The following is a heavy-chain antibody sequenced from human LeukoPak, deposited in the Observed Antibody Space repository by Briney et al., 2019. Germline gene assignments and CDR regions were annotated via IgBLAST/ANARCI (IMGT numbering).Heavy chain of an antibody. CDR2: ISGSGGST. CDR1: GFTFDDYT. D-gene: IGHD4-23*01. Sequence: GGSLRLSCAASGFTFDDYTMHWVRQAPGKGLEWVSAISGSGGSTYYADSVKGRFTISRDNSKSTLYLQMHSLRAEDTAVYYCATRPLYGGIDYWGQGTLVTVSS. CDR3: ATRPLYGGIDY. J-gene: IGHJ4*02. V-gene: IGHV3-23*01.